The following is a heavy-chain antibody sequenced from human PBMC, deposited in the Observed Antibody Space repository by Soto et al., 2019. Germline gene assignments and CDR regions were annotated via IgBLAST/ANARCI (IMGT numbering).Heavy chain of an antibody. D-gene: IGHD6-13*01. V-gene: IGHV4-39*01. CDR3: ARGASGSSWFFYDF. J-gene: IGHJ4*02. Sequence: SETLSLTCTVSGGSISSSSYYWGWIRQPPGKGMEWIGSIYYSGSTYYNPSLKSRVTISVDTSKNQFSLKLSSVTAADTAVYYCARGASGSSWFFYDFWGQGTLVTVSS. CDR1: GGSISSSSYY. CDR2: IYYSGST.